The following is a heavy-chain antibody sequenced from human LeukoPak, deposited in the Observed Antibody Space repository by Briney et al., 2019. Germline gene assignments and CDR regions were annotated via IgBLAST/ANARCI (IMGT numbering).Heavy chain of an antibody. CDR3: ARAVDKGTGYYMDF. Sequence: GWSLRLSCAASGFTFSHHGMHWVRQAPGKGLEWVAFILFDGSKKYFVDSVKGRFTISRDNSKNAVSLQMNNLRTEDTAMYYCARAVDKGTGYYMDFWGQGTLVTVSS. CDR2: ILFDGSKK. J-gene: IGHJ4*02. V-gene: IGHV3-30*02. CDR1: GFTFSHHG. D-gene: IGHD3-22*01.